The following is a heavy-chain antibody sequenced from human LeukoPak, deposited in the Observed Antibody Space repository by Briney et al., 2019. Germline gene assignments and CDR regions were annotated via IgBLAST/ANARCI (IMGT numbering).Heavy chain of an antibody. D-gene: IGHD4-23*01. Sequence: SETLSLTCTVSGGSISSGSYYWSWIRQPAGKGLEWIGRIYTSGSTNYNPSLKSRVTISVDTSKNQFSLKLSSVTAADTAVYYCARVIGGYGGAFDIWGQGTMVTVSS. CDR3: ARVIGGYGGAFDI. CDR1: GGSISSGSYY. V-gene: IGHV4-61*02. J-gene: IGHJ3*02. CDR2: IYTSGST.